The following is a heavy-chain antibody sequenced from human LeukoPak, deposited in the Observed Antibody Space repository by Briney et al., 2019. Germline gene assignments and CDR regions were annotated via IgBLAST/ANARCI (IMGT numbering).Heavy chain of an antibody. CDR1: GGTFSSYA. V-gene: IGHV1-69*04. CDR3: ARSGRGEPDAFDI. J-gene: IGHJ3*02. D-gene: IGHD1-14*01. CDR2: IIPILGIA. Sequence: SVKVSCKASGGTFSSYAISWVGQAPGQGLEWMGRIIPILGIANYAQKLQGRVTMTTDTSTSTAYMELRSLRSDDTAVYYCARSGRGEPDAFDIWGQGTMVTVSS.